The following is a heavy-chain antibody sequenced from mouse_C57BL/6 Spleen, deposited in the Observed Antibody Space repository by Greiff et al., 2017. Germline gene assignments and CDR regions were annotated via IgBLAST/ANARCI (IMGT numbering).Heavy chain of an antibody. CDR2: IYPRSGNT. Sequence: VQLVESGAELARPGASVKLSCKASGYTFTSYGISWVKQRTGQGLEWIGEIYPRSGNTYYNEKFKGKATLTADKSSSTAYMELRSLTSEDSAVYFCAREVTTAVGGYFDVWGTGTTVTVSS. CDR1: GYTFTSYG. J-gene: IGHJ1*03. V-gene: IGHV1-81*01. D-gene: IGHD1-2*01. CDR3: AREVTTAVGGYFDV.